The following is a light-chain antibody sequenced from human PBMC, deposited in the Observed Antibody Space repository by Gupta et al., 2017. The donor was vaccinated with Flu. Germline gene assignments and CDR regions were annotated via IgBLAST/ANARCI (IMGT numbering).Light chain of an antibody. CDR1: QNIDES. Sequence: PSSLSAAVGDRVTITCRASQNIDESLNWYQQRPGQSPTPLIYHASTLENGVPSRFSGTGSGTEFTLSISNLQPEDFATYHCQQTDIAPFTFGQGTRLDI. CDR2: HAS. CDR3: QQTDIAPFT. V-gene: IGKV1-39*01. J-gene: IGKJ5*01.